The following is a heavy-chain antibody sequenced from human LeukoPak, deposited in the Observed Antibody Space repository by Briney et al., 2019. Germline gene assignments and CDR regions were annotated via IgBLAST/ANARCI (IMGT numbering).Heavy chain of an antibody. J-gene: IGHJ4*02. CDR3: ARDRDFWSGYLDY. V-gene: IGHV3-23*01. CDR2: ISGSGGST. CDR1: GFTFSSYA. Sequence: GGSLRLSCAASGFTFSSYAMSWVRQAPGKGLEWVSAISGSGGSTYYADSVKGRFTISRDNSKNTLYLQINSLRAEDTAVYYCARDRDFWSGYLDYWGQGTLVTVSS. D-gene: IGHD3-3*01.